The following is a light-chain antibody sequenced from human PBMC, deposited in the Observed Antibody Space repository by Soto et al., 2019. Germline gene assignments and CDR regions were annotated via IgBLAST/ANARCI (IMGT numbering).Light chain of an antibody. J-gene: IGLJ2*01. CDR1: SSDVGSLNV. Sequence: QSALTQPASVSGSPGQSITISCTGTSSDVGSLNVVSWYQQLPGKAPKLMIYEGSKRPSGISNRFSGSKSGNTASLTISGLQTDDEADYYCGSYAGRSTWDVVFGGGPQLT. V-gene: IGLV2-23*01. CDR2: EGS. CDR3: GSYAGRSTWDVV.